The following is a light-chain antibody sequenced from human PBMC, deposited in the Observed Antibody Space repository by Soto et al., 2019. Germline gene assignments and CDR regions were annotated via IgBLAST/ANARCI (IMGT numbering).Light chain of an antibody. CDR2: DAS. Sequence: EIVLTQSPGTLSLSPGEIATLSCRASQSVRSYLAWYQQKPGQAPRLLIYDASNRATGIPARFSGSGSGTDFTLTISSLEPEDFAVYYCQQRSNWPLLTFGGGTKVDIK. J-gene: IGKJ4*01. CDR3: QQRSNWPLLT. CDR1: QSVRSY. V-gene: IGKV3-11*01.